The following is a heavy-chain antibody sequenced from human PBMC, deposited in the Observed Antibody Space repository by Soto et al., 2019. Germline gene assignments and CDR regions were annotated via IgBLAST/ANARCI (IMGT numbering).Heavy chain of an antibody. CDR1: GYSFTSYW. V-gene: IGHV5-51*01. Sequence: GESLKISCKGSGYSFTSYWIGWVRQMPGKGLEWMGIIYPGDSDTRYSPSFQGQVTISADKSISTAYLQWSSLKASDTAMYYCARPTPYYYDSSGYYNYDPRNYYFDYWGQGTLVTVSS. CDR3: ARPTPYYYDSSGYYNYDPRNYYFDY. J-gene: IGHJ4*02. CDR2: IYPGDSDT. D-gene: IGHD3-22*01.